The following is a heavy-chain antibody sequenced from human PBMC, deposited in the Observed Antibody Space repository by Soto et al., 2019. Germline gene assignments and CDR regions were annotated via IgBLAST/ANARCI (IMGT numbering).Heavy chain of an antibody. CDR3: ARSRDGYNLNPIDQ. D-gene: IGHD5-12*01. J-gene: IGHJ4*02. CDR2: FLYTGST. V-gene: IGHV4-59*01. CDR1: TGSTNSFY. Sequence: QVQLQVSGPGLVKPSATLSLSCTVSTGSTNSFYWSWIRQPPGKGLQWLGYFLYTGSTNHNPSLKSRVTISLDMSSIQFSLRLSSVTAADTAMYYCARSRDGYNLNPIDQWGQGLLVTVSS.